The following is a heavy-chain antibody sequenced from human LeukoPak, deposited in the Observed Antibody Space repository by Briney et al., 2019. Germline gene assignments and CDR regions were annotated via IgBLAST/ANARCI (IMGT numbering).Heavy chain of an antibody. V-gene: IGHV4-59*01. J-gene: IGHJ4*02. D-gene: IGHD5-18*01. CDR2: IYYSGST. Sequence: PSETLSLTCTVSGGSISSYYWSWIRQPPGKGLEWIGYIYYSGSTNYNPSLESRVTISVDTSKNQFSLKLSSVTAADTAVYYCARVMDTAMAIDYWGQGTLVTVSS. CDR1: GGSISSYY. CDR3: ARVMDTAMAIDY.